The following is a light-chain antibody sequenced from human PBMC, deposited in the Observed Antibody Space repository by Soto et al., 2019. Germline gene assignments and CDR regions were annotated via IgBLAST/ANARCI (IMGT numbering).Light chain of an antibody. CDR3: QQYGSSSWT. CDR1: QSVSSN. Sequence: EIVMTQSPVTLSVSPGERATLSCRASQSVSSNLAWYQQKPGQAPSLLIYGASSRATGIPDRFSGSGSGTEFTLTISRLEPEDFAVYYCQQYGSSSWTFGQGTKVDI. V-gene: IGKV3-20*01. J-gene: IGKJ1*01. CDR2: GAS.